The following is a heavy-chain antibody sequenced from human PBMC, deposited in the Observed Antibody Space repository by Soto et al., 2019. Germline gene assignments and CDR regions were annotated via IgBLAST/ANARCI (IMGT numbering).Heavy chain of an antibody. V-gene: IGHV1-24*01. D-gene: IGHD3-22*01. CDR2: FDPEDGET. CDR1: GYTLTELS. Sequence: QVQLVQSGAEVKKPGASVKVSCKVSGYTLTELSMHWVRQAPGKGLEWMGGFDPEDGETIYAQKFQGRVTMTEDTSPDKAYMELSSLRSEDTAVYYCATTPSYYYDSRTLFDYWGQGALVTVSS. CDR3: ATTPSYYYDSRTLFDY. J-gene: IGHJ4*02.